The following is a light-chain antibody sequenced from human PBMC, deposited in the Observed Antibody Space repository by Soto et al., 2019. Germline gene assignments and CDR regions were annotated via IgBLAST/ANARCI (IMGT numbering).Light chain of an antibody. V-gene: IGLV1-51*01. CDR1: GSNIGKSY. CDR3: GTWDISLSDVV. J-gene: IGLJ7*01. CDR2: DNN. Sequence: QSVLTQPPSVSAAPGQKVTISCSGSGSNIGKSYVSWYQQLPGTAPKLLIYDNNERPSGIPARFSGAKSGTSATLVITGLQTGDEADYYCGTWDISLSDVVFGGATQLTVL.